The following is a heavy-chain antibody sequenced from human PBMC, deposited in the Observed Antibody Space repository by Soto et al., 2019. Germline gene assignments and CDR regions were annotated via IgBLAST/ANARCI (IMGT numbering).Heavy chain of an antibody. J-gene: IGHJ6*02. CDR2: IYYSGST. D-gene: IGHD3-10*01. V-gene: IGHV4-59*08. CDR3: ARQPGYMVRGVNNYYGMDV. Sequence: PSETLSLTCTVSGGSISSYYWSWIRQPPGKRLEWIGYIYYSGSTNYNPSLKSRVTISVDTSKNQFSLKLSSVTAADTAVYYCARQPGYMVRGVNNYYGMDVWGQGTTVTVSS. CDR1: GGSISSYY.